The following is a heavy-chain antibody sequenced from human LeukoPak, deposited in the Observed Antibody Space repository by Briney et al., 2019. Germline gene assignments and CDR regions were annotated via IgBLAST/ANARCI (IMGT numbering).Heavy chain of an antibody. CDR2: TFPGDADN. D-gene: IGHD5-24*01. J-gene: IGHJ4*02. CDR1: GYTFTVHY. CDR3: ARLSETSTIGGFDY. V-gene: IGHV5-51*01. Sequence: KVSCKASGYTFTVHYMYWVRQRPGQRLERKGITFPGDADNRYSPSFQGQVTISAYKTTSTAYLQWSSLRASDTAMYYCARLSETSTIGGFDYWGQGTLVTVSS.